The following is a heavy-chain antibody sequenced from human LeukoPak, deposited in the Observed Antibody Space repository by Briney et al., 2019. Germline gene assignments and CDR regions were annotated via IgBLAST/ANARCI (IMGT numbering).Heavy chain of an antibody. Sequence: PSETLSLTCTVSGGSISSYYWSWIRQPPGKGLEWIGYIYYSGSTNYNPSLRSRVTISVDTSKNQFSLKPSSVTAADTAVYYCARGVQLWPHFDYWGQGTLVTVSS. V-gene: IGHV4-59*01. D-gene: IGHD5-18*01. J-gene: IGHJ4*02. CDR2: IYYSGST. CDR3: ARGVQLWPHFDY. CDR1: GGSISSYY.